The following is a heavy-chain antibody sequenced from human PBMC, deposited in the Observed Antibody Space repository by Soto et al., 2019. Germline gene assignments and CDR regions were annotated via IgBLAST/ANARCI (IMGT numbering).Heavy chain of an antibody. V-gene: IGHV5-51*01. D-gene: IGHD4-4*01. J-gene: IGHJ3*02. CDR3: ARHITTVKDLKNAFDI. CDR1: GYSLTRYW. Sequence: GASLTISGKGCGYSLTRYWIGWVRQMPGKGLEWMGIIYPGDSDTRYSPSFQGQVTISADKSISTAYLQWSSLKASDTAMYYCARHITTVKDLKNAFDIWGQGTMVTVSS. CDR2: IYPGDSDT.